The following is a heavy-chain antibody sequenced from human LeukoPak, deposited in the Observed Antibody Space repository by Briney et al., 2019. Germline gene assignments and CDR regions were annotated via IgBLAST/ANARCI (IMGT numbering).Heavy chain of an antibody. CDR1: GLRFGSFW. CDR3: ARERDGRFFDY. CDR2: INQDGSEK. D-gene: IGHD5-24*01. Sequence: GGSLRLSCAVSGLRFGSFWMSWVRQAPGKGLEWVANINQDGSEKYFVDSVRGRFTISRDNSKNSLQLQMSTLRAEDTAVYYCARERDGRFFDYWGQGTLVTVSS. J-gene: IGHJ4*02. V-gene: IGHV3-7*01.